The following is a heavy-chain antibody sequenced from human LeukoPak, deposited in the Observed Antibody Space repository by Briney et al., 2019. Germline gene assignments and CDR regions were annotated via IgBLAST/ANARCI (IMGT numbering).Heavy chain of an antibody. CDR1: GGSISSSSYY. V-gene: IGHV4-39*07. J-gene: IGHJ4*02. Sequence: PSETLSLTCTVSGGSISSSSYYWGWIRQPPGKGLEWIGSIYYSGSTYYNPSLKSRVTISVDTSKNQFSLKLSSVTAADTAVYYCARVYYYDSSGPFDYWGQGTLVTVSS. D-gene: IGHD3-22*01. CDR2: IYYSGST. CDR3: ARVYYYDSSGPFDY.